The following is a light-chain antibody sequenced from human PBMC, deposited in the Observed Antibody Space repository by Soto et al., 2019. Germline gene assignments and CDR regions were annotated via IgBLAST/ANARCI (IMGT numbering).Light chain of an antibody. V-gene: IGKV3-15*01. CDR2: GAS. CDR1: QSVYSN. Sequence: ETVMTQSPATLSVSPGERATLSCRASQSVYSNLAWYQQKPGQAPRLLIYGASTRATGIPARFSGSGSGTEFTLTISSLQSEDFAVYYCQQYNNWPRPFGQGTKVDIX. J-gene: IGKJ1*01. CDR3: QQYNNWPRP.